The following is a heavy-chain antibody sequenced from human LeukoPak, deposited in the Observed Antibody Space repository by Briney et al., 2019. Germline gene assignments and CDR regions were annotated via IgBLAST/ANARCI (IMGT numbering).Heavy chain of an antibody. J-gene: IGHJ3*01. Sequence: ASVKVSCKTSGYTFISYAISWVRQAPGQGLEWMGWISTFKGDTKYAQKFQDRVTLTTDTSTGIAHLELRSLRSEDTAIYYCARDSGLGLFGVWGQGTVVTVSS. V-gene: IGHV1-18*01. D-gene: IGHD3-10*01. CDR1: GYTFISYA. CDR3: ARDSGLGLFGV. CDR2: ISTFKGDT.